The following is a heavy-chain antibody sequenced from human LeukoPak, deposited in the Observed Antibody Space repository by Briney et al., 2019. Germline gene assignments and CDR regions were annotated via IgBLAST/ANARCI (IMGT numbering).Heavy chain of an antibody. V-gene: IGHV3-7*03. D-gene: IGHD2-15*01. Sequence: PGGSLRLSCAASGFMFSSNWMSWVRLAPGKGLEWVANIKEDGTETYYVDSVKGRFTISRDNAKNTLYLQMNSLRAEDTAVYYCAKNLGYCSGGSCYNYWGQGTLVTVSS. CDR1: GFMFSSNW. J-gene: IGHJ4*02. CDR3: AKNLGYCSGGSCYNY. CDR2: IKEDGTET.